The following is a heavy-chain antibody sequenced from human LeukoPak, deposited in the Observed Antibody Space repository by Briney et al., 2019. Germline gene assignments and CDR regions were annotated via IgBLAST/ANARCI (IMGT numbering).Heavy chain of an antibody. CDR1: GGSISSHY. CDR2: IYYSGST. CDR3: ARGEYSSSWDYYFDY. J-gene: IGHJ4*02. V-gene: IGHV4-59*11. D-gene: IGHD6-13*01. Sequence: PSETLSLTCTVSGGSISSHYWGWIRQPPGKGLEWIGYIYYSGSTNYNPSLKSRVTISVDTSKNQFSLKLSSVTAADTAVYYCARGEYSSSWDYYFDYWGQGTLVTVSS.